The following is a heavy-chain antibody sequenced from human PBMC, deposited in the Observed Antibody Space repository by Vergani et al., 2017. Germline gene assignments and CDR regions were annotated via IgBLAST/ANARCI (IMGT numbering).Heavy chain of an antibody. Sequence: QVQLQQWGAGLLKPSETLSLTCAVYGGSFSGYYWSWIRQPPGKGLEWIGEINHSGSTNYNPSLKSRVTISVDTSKNQFSLKLSSVTAADTAVYYCARRPPRGRRVATGGWFDPGGQGTLVTVSS. CDR1: GGSFSGYY. J-gene: IGHJ5*02. CDR3: ARRPPRGRRVATGGWFDP. D-gene: IGHD5-12*01. V-gene: IGHV4-34*01. CDR2: INHSGST.